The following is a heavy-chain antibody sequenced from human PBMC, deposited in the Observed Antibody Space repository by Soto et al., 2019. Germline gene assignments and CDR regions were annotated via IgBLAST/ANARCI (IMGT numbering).Heavy chain of an antibody. V-gene: IGHV3-23*01. Sequence: EVQLLESGGGLVQPGGSLRLSCAASGFTFSSYAMSWVRQAPGQGLEWVSAISGSGVSTYYADSVKGRFTISRDNSKNTLYLQKNSLRAEDTDVYYCAKGQITIFGVVIGLGALAYWGQGTLVTVSS. CDR1: GFTFSSYA. D-gene: IGHD3-3*01. CDR2: ISGSGVST. CDR3: AKGQITIFGVVIGLGALAY. J-gene: IGHJ4*02.